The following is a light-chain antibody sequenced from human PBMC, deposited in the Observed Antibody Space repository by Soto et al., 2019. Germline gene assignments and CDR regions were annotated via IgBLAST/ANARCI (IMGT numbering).Light chain of an antibody. CDR1: QSVSSSY. J-gene: IGKJ4*01. CDR2: GAS. V-gene: IGKV3-20*01. CDR3: QQYDSSPLT. Sequence: EIVLTQSPGTLSLPPGERATLSCRASQSVSSSYLAWYQQKPGQAPRLLIYGASSRATGIPDRFSGSGSGTDFTLTISRLEPEDFEVYYCQQYDSSPLTFGGGTKVEIK.